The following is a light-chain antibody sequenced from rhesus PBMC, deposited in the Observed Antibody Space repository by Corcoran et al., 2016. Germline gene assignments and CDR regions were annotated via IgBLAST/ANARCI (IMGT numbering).Light chain of an antibody. CDR2: DAS. CDR3: QRRNSYPLT. J-gene: IGKJ4*01. CDR1: QGISSY. V-gene: IGKV1-38*01. Sequence: DIQLTQSPSSLSASVGDRVTITCRASQGISSYLAWYQQKPGKAPNLLIYDASNLQSGVPSRFSGSGSGTDVTLTISSLQPEDFAVYYCQRRNSYPLTFGGGTKVEIK.